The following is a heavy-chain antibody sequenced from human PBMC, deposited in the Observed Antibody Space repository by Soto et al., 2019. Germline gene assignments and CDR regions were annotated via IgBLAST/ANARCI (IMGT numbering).Heavy chain of an antibody. Sequence: QVQLQQWGAGLLKPSETLSLTCAVYGGSFSGYYWSWIRQPPGKGLEWIGEINHSGSTNYNPSLKSRVTISVDTSKSQFSLKLSSVTAADTAVYYCARGVVYCSGGSCYDEYNWFDPWGQGTLVTVSS. CDR1: GGSFSGYY. D-gene: IGHD2-15*01. CDR2: INHSGST. CDR3: ARGVVYCSGGSCYDEYNWFDP. V-gene: IGHV4-34*01. J-gene: IGHJ5*02.